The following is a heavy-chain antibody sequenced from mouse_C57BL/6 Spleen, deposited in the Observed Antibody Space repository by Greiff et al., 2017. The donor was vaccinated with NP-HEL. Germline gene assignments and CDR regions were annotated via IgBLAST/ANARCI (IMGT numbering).Heavy chain of an antibody. CDR1: GFTFSSYA. CDR3: ARPSFTVVASYWYFDV. Sequence: EVHLVESGGGLVKPGGSLKLSCAASGFTFSSYAMSWVRQTPEKRLEWVATISDGGSYTYYPDNVKGRFTISRDNAKNNLYLQMSHLKSEDTAMYYCARPSFTVVASYWYFDVWGTGTTVTVSS. D-gene: IGHD1-1*01. J-gene: IGHJ1*03. V-gene: IGHV5-4*01. CDR2: ISDGGSYT.